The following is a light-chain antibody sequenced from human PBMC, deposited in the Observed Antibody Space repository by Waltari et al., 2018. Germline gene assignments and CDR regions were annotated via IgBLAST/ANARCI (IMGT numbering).Light chain of an antibody. Sequence: QLVLTQSPSASASLGASVKLTCTLSSGHRSNIVAWHQQEPEKGPRYLMKVHSDGSHTKGDGIPDRFAGSSSGSERYLTISSLQAEDEADYDCQTGGHGTWVFGGGTKLTVV. CDR3: QTGGHGTWV. CDR1: SGHRSNI. V-gene: IGLV4-69*01. J-gene: IGLJ3*02. CDR2: VHSDGSH.